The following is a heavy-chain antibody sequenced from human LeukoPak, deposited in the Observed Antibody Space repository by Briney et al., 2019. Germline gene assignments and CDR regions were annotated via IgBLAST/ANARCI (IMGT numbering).Heavy chain of an antibody. Sequence: SETLSLTCAVSGGSISSSNWWSWVRQPPGKGLEWIGEIYHSGSTNYNPSLKSRVTISVDKSKNQFSLKLSSVTAADTAVYYCARDQDSSGSYYFDYWGQGTLVTVSS. CDR2: IYHSGST. CDR3: ARDQDSSGSYYFDY. J-gene: IGHJ4*02. V-gene: IGHV4-4*02. D-gene: IGHD3-22*01. CDR1: GGSISSSNW.